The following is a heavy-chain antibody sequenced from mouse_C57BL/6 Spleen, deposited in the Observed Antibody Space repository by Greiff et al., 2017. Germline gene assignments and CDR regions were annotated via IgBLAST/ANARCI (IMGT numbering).Heavy chain of an antibody. Sequence: DVMLVESGGGLVKPGGSLKLSCAASGFTFSDYGMHWVRQAPEKGLEWVAYISSGSSTIYYADPVKGRFPISRANAKHTLFLQMPSLRSEDTAMYYCARPSDYDWYFDYGGTGTTVTVSS. D-gene: IGHD2-4*01. J-gene: IGHJ1*03. CDR1: GFTFSDYG. V-gene: IGHV5-17*01. CDR3: ARPSDYDWYFDY. CDR2: ISSGSSTI.